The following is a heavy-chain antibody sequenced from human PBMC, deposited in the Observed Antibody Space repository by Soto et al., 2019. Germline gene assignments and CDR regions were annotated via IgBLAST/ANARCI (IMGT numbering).Heavy chain of an antibody. Sequence: SETLSLTCAVSGGSISSGGYSWSWIRQPPGKGLEWIGYIYHSGSTYYNPSLKSRVTISVDRSKNQFSLKLSSVTAADTAVYYCARGRDSDSRNNAFDIWGQGTMVTVSS. D-gene: IGHD3-22*01. V-gene: IGHV4-30-2*01. J-gene: IGHJ3*02. CDR2: IYHSGST. CDR1: GGSISSGGYS. CDR3: ARGRDSDSRNNAFDI.